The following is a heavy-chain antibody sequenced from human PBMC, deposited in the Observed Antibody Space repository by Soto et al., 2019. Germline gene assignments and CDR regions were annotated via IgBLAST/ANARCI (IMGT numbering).Heavy chain of an antibody. CDR1: DGSLSPNY. V-gene: IGHV4-59*08. CDR3: ARLGAYYQALDS. J-gene: IGHJ4*02. CDR2: IYYAGTA. Sequence: PSETLSLTCTVSDGSLSPNYWSWVRQSPGKGLEWIGYIYYAGTATYNPSLKSRITISLVTSQNEVSLKLSSVTVADTAVYYCARLGAYYQALDSWGRGTLVTVSS. D-gene: IGHD3-22*01.